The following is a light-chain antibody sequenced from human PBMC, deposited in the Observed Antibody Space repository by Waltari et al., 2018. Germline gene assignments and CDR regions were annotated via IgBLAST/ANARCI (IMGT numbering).Light chain of an antibody. V-gene: IGLV1-47*01. CDR1: SPNIGTNH. CDR3: AAWDDSLSGVV. CDR2: RNN. J-gene: IGLJ2*01. Sequence: QSVLTQPPSASGTPGQRVTIPCSGSSPNIGTNHVYLYQQLPGTAPKLLIYRNNQRPSGVPDRFSGSKSGTSASLAISGLRSEDEADYYCAAWDDSLSGVVFGGGTKLTVL.